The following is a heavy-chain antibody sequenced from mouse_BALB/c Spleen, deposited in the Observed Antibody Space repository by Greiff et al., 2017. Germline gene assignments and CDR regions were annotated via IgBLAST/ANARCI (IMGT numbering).Heavy chain of an antibody. J-gene: IGHJ3*01. D-gene: IGHD2-4*01. CDR2: IDPENGNT. Sequence: EVKLMESGAELVRPGALVKLSCKASGFNIKDYYMHWVKQRPEQGLEWIGWIDPENGNTIYDPKFQGKASITADTSSNTAYLQLSSLTSEDTAVYYCAAPSTMITTGTLFAYWGQGTLVTVSA. CDR1: GFNIKDYY. V-gene: IGHV14-1*02. CDR3: AAPSTMITTGTLFAY.